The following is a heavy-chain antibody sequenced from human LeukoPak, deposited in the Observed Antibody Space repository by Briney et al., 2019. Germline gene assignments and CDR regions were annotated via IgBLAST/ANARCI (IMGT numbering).Heavy chain of an antibody. CDR3: ARTVVEVRAASDVFDI. CDR1: GFTFGTSW. V-gene: IGHV3-7*01. J-gene: IGHJ3*02. CDR2: IYVDGIEK. D-gene: IGHD2-2*01. Sequence: GGSLRLSCAASGFTFGTSWMSWVRQAPGKGLEWLANIYVDGIEKYHVDPVKGRFTISRDNAKNSLYLQMDSLRVEDTAVYYCARTVVEVRAASDVFDIWGQGTMVTVSS.